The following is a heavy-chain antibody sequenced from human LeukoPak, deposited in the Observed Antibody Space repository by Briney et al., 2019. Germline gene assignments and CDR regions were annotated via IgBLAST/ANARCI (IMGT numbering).Heavy chain of an antibody. Sequence: GGSLRLSCAASGFTFSSYEMNWVRQAPGKGLEWVSYISSSGSTIYYADSVKGRFTISRDNAKNSLYLQMNSLRAEDTAVYYCARGLHYGDYVVGWFDPWGQGTLVTVSS. CDR1: GFTFSSYE. V-gene: IGHV3-48*03. J-gene: IGHJ5*02. CDR3: ARGLHYGDYVVGWFDP. D-gene: IGHD4-17*01. CDR2: ISSSGSTI.